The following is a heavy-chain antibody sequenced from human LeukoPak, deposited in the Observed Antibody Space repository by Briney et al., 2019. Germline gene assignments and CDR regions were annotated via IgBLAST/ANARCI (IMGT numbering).Heavy chain of an antibody. Sequence: GGALRLSRSGSGLNFNNYAMQRVRPAPRKGLEDVSAISSNGGSTYYANSVKGRFTISRDNSMSTLYLQMGSLRAEDMAVYYCARSGTMVRGVIKYFVDWGQGTLVTVSS. D-gene: IGHD3-10*01. CDR1: GLNFNNYA. CDR2: ISSNGGST. J-gene: IGHJ4*02. CDR3: ARSGTMVRGVIKYFVD. V-gene: IGHV3-64*01.